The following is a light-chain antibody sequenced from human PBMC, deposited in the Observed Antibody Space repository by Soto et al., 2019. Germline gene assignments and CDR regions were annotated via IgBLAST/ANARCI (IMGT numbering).Light chain of an antibody. CDR3: AAWDDNLNGPV. V-gene: IGLV1-44*01. CDR2: SDD. J-gene: IGLJ2*01. Sequence: QSVLTHPPSASGTPGQRVTISCSGSSSNIGGNSVNWYQHLPGTAPKILMYSDDERPSGVPDRFSGSKSGTSASLAISGLQSEDEADYYCAAWDDNLNGPVFGGGTQLTVL. CDR1: SSNIGGNS.